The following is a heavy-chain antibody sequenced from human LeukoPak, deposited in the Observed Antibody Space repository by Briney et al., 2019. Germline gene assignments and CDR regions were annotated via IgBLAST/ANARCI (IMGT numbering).Heavy chain of an antibody. V-gene: IGHV3-7*01. J-gene: IGHJ6*03. D-gene: IGHD6-6*01. Sequence: GGSLRLSCAASGFTFSSYWMSWVRQAPGKGLEWVANIKQDGSEKYYVDSVKGRFTISRDNAKNSLYLQMNSLRAEDTAVYYCARVLGGYSSSPRYYYYYYMDVWGKGTTVTVSS. CDR2: IKQDGSEK. CDR3: ARVLGGYSSSPRYYYYYYMDV. CDR1: GFTFSSYW.